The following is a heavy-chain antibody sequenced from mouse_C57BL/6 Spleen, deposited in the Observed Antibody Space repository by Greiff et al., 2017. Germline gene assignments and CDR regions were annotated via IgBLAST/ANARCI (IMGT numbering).Heavy chain of an antibody. CDR2: IYPRDGST. CDR1: GYTFTSYD. CDR3: AREEGITTVGPFDY. V-gene: IGHV1-85*01. D-gene: IGHD1-1*01. Sequence: QVQLQQPGAELVKPGASVKLSCKASGYTFTSYDINWVKQRPGQGLEWIGWIYPRDGSTKYNEKFKGKATLTVDTSSSTAYMELHSLTSEDSAVYFCAREEGITTVGPFDYWGQGTTLTVSS. J-gene: IGHJ2*01.